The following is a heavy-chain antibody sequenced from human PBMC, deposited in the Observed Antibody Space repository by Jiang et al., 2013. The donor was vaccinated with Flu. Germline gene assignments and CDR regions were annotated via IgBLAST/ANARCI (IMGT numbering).Heavy chain of an antibody. Sequence: RLSCAASGFTFASHAMTWVRQAPGKGLEWVSAISGGGGSTNYADSVKGRFTISRDSSKNTLYLEMNSLRNEDTAVYYCAKGTGYYDYYGIDVWGQGTTVIVSS. V-gene: IGHV3-23*01. CDR2: ISGGGGST. J-gene: IGHJ6*02. CDR3: AKGTGYYDYYGIDV. CDR1: GFTFASHA. D-gene: IGHD1/OR15-1a*01.